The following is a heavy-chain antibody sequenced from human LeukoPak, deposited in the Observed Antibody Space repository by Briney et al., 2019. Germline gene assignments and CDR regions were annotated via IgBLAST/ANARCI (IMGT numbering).Heavy chain of an antibody. CDR3: AREMFRGVIGY. Sequence: PGTRCLTCAVSGGSISSSNWWSWLRQPPGKGLEWIGEIYHSGSTNYNPSLKSRVTISVDKSKNQFSLKVRYVTAADTAVYYCAREMFRGVIGYWGQGILGTVSS. CDR2: IYHSGST. J-gene: IGHJ4*02. CDR1: GGSISSSNW. V-gene: IGHV4-4*03. D-gene: IGHD3-10*01.